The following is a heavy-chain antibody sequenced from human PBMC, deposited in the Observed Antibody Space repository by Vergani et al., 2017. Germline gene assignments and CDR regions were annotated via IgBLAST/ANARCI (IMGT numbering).Heavy chain of an antibody. Sequence: QLQLQESGPGLVKPSETLSLTCSVSGGSISRTSYYWGWIRQPPGKGLEWIGSIYYSGTTYYNPSLKSRVTISVDTSKNQFSLNLRSVTAADTAVYYCAREGYCTNGVCFTLFDVWGQGALVTVSS. V-gene: IGHV4-39*02. CDR2: IYYSGTT. CDR3: AREGYCTNGVCFTLFDV. CDR1: GGSISRTSYY. D-gene: IGHD2-8*01. J-gene: IGHJ4*02.